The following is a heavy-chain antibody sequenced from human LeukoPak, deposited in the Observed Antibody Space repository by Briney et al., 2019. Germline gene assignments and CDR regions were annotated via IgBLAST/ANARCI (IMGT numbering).Heavy chain of an antibody. CDR3: AKRSRRLTIVRGVLREDV. CDR1: GFTFSSYA. J-gene: IGHJ6*02. CDR2: ISGNGGST. V-gene: IGHV3-23*01. Sequence: GGSLRLSCAASGFTFSSYAMNWVRQAPGKGLEWVSGISGNGGSTYYADSVKGRFTISRDNSKDTLYLQMNSLRAEDTAVYYCAKRSRRLTIVRGVLREDVWGQGTTVTVSS. D-gene: IGHD3-10*01.